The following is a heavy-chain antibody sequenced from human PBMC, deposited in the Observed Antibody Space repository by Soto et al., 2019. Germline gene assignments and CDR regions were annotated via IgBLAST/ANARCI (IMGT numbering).Heavy chain of an antibody. CDR1: GFTFSSYA. CDR3: AKVLNTDMFMTRFDY. CDR2: ISGSGGTT. D-gene: IGHD4-4*01. Sequence: GGSLRLSCAASGFTFSSYAMTWVRQAPGKGLEWVSAISGSGGTTYYADSVQGRFTISRDNSKNTLSLQMDSLRAEDTAIYYCAKVLNTDMFMTRFDYWGQGTLVTVSS. J-gene: IGHJ4*02. V-gene: IGHV3-23*01.